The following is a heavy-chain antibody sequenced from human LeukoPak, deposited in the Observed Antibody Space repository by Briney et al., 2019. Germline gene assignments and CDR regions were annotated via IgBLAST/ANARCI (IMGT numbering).Heavy chain of an antibody. D-gene: IGHD2-2*01. CDR3: ARHIVVVPAAMSP. Sequence: PGGSLRLSCAASGFTFSDYYMSWIRQAPGKGLEWVSYISSSGSTIYYADSVKGRFTIFRDNAKNSLYLQMNSLRAEDTAVYYCARHIVVVPAAMSPWGQGTLVTVSS. J-gene: IGHJ5*02. CDR2: ISSSGSTI. CDR1: GFTFSDYY. V-gene: IGHV3-11*04.